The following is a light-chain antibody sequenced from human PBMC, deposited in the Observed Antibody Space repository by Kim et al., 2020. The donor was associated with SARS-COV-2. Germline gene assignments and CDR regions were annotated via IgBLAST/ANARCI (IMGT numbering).Light chain of an antibody. Sequence: VPDRFSGSGSGTDFTLKIGRVEAEDVGVFYCLQDTLWPPRTFGQGTKVDIK. J-gene: IGKJ1*01. V-gene: IGKV2-30*01. CDR3: LQDTLWPPRT.